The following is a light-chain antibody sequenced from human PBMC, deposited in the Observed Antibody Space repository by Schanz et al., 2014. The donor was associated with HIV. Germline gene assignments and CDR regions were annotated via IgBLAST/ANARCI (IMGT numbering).Light chain of an antibody. J-gene: IGKJ2*01. V-gene: IGKV1-39*01. Sequence: DIQMTQSPSSLSASVGDRVTITCRAGQSISNYLNWYQQKPGKAPKLLIYAASSLQSGVPSRFSGSGSGTDFTLTIRSLQPEDFATYYCQQSFSTPRTFGQGTRVEI. CDR2: AAS. CDR3: QQSFSTPRT. CDR1: QSISNY.